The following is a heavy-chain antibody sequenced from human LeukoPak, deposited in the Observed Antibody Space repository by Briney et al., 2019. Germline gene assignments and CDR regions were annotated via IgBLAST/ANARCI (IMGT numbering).Heavy chain of an antibody. V-gene: IGHV3-7*03. CDR2: IKEDGSVK. D-gene: IGHD6-19*01. Sequence: GGSLRLSCTASGFTSSSHWMTWVRQPPGKGLEWVANIKEDGSVKYYVDSVKGRFTISRDNTKNALYLQMNSLRADDTAVYFCARDSTWLLDYWGQGTLITVSS. CDR1: GFTSSSHW. CDR3: ARDSTWLLDY. J-gene: IGHJ4*02.